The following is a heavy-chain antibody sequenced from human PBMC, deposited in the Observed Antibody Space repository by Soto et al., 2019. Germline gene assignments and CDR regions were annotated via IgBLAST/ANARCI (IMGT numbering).Heavy chain of an antibody. CDR3: ARIISGGHFDY. J-gene: IGHJ4*02. CDR2: INPSGGST. D-gene: IGHD2-15*01. Sequence: QVQLVQSGAEVKKPGASVKVSCKASGYTFTSYYMHWVRQAPGQGLEWMGIINPSGGSTSYAQKFQGRVTMTRDTSTSTVYMELSSLGSEDTAVYYCARIISGGHFDYWCQGTLVTVSS. V-gene: IGHV1-46*01. CDR1: GYTFTSYY.